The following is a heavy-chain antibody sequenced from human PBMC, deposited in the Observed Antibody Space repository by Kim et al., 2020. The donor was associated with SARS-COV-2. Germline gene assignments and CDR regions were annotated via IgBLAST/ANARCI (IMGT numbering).Heavy chain of an antibody. J-gene: IGHJ4*02. Sequence: SETLSLTCTVSGGSISSGGYYWSWIRQHPGKGLEWIGYIYYSGSTYYNPSLKSRVTISVDTSKNQFSLKLSSVTAADTAVYYCARWKGGYYTVFDYWGQGTLVTVSS. V-gene: IGHV4-31*03. CDR3: ARWKGGYYTVFDY. CDR1: GGSISSGGYY. D-gene: IGHD3-22*01. CDR2: IYYSGST.